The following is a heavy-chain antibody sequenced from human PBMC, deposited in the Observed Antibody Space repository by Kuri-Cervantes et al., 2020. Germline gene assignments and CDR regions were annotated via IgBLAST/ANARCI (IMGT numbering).Heavy chain of an antibody. V-gene: IGHV3-9*01. J-gene: IGHJ4*02. CDR3: AKDIGAAAGTGFGY. CDR2: IVWNSGSI. Sequence: GGSLRLSCAASGFTFDDYAMHWVRQAPGKGLEWVSGIVWNSGSIGYADSVKGRFTISRDNAKNSLYLQMNSLRAEDTALYYCAKDIGAAAGTGFGYWGQGTLVTVSS. D-gene: IGHD6-13*01. CDR1: GFTFDDYA.